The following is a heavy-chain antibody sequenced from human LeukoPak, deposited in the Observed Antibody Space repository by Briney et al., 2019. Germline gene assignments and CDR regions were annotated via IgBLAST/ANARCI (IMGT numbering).Heavy chain of an antibody. CDR3: ARVHVVEWLQVGFDY. V-gene: IGHV4-34*01. CDR1: GGSFSGYN. D-gene: IGHD5-12*01. CDR2: INHSGST. J-gene: IGHJ4*02. Sequence: PSETLSLTCAVYGGSFSGYNWTWIRQPPGKGLEWIGEINHSGSTDYNPSLKSRVTISVDTSKNQFSLKLSSVTAADTAVYYCARVHVVEWLQVGFDYWGQGTLVTVSS.